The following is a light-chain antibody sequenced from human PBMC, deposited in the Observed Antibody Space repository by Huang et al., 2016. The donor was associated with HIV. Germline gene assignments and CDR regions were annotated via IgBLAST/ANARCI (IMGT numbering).Light chain of an antibody. V-gene: IGKV3-15*01. CDR2: AAS. CDR3: QRYNNWPPWT. Sequence: EIVMTQSPATLSVSPGERATLSCRASQSITSNLAWYQQKPGQAPRLLIYAASTRATGIPARFSVSGSGTEFTLSISSLQSEDFAVYYCQRYNNWPPWTFGQGTKVEIK. J-gene: IGKJ1*01. CDR1: QSITSN.